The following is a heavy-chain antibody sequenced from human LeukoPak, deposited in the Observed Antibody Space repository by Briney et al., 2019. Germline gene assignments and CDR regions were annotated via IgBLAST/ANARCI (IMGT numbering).Heavy chain of an antibody. CDR2: IGTAGDT. V-gene: IGHV3-13*01. Sequence: GGSLRLSCAASGFTFSSYDMHWVRQATGKGLEWVSAIGTAGDTYYPGSVKGRFTISRESAKNCLYLQMNSLRAGDTAVYYCARAVPSLLWFVELDAFDIWGQGTTVTVSS. J-gene: IGHJ3*02. D-gene: IGHD3-10*01. CDR1: GFTFSSYD. CDR3: ARAVPSLLWFVELDAFDI.